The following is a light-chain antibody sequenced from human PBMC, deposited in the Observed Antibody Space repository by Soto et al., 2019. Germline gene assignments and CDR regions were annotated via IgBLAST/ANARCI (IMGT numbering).Light chain of an antibody. CDR2: DVS. CDR1: QTFSTW. V-gene: IGKV1-5*01. J-gene: IGKJ4*01. CDR3: QQSYSTPLT. Sequence: DIQMTQSPSTLSASVGDRFTVSCRASQTFSTWLAWYQQKPGKAPKLLIYDVSTLESGVPSRFSGSGSGTEFTLTISSLQPEDFATYYCQQSYSTPLTFGGGTKVDIK.